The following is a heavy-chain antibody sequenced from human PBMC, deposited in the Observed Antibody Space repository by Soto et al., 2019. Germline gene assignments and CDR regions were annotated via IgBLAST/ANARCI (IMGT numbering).Heavy chain of an antibody. D-gene: IGHD3-3*01. Sequence: EVQLLESGGGLVQPGGXLRLSCAASGFTFSSYAMSWVRQAPGKGLEWVSAIXGSGGSTYYADSVKGRFTISRDNSKNTLYLQMNSLRAEDTAVYYCAKDAYDFWSGYYSRYYYYYMDVWGKGXTVTVSS. CDR1: GFTFSSYA. CDR2: IXGSGGST. V-gene: IGHV3-23*01. CDR3: AKDAYDFWSGYYSRYYYYYMDV. J-gene: IGHJ6*03.